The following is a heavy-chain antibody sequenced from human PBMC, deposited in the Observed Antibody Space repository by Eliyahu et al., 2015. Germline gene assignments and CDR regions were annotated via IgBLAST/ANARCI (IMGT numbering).Heavy chain of an antibody. CDR3: ARSKNSGSYYGYYYYGMDV. CDR1: GGSISSYY. D-gene: IGHD1-26*01. V-gene: IGHV4-59*01. CDR2: IYYSGST. J-gene: IGHJ6*02. Sequence: QVQLQESGPGLVKPSETLSLTCTVSGGSISSYYWSWIWQPPGKGLEWIGYIYYSGSTNYNPSLKSRVTISVDTSKNQFSLKLSSVTAADTAVYYCARSKNSGSYYGYYYYGMDVWGQETTVTVSS.